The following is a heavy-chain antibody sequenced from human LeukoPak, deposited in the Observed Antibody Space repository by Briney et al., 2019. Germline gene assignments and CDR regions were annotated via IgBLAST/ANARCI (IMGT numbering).Heavy chain of an antibody. CDR3: AKIHQNRVVVGAKGAFDI. Sequence: GGSLRLSCEASGLTFNNYAMHWVRQSSGKGLEWLGGIGCSGRGTYYADSVKGRFHIPRDTSEDTVYLQRHSLRAEDTATYYCAKIHQNRVVVGAKGAFDIWRQGTVVTVPS. V-gene: IGHV3-23*01. CDR1: GLTFNNYA. J-gene: IGHJ3*02. CDR2: IGCSGRGT. D-gene: IGHD2-15*01.